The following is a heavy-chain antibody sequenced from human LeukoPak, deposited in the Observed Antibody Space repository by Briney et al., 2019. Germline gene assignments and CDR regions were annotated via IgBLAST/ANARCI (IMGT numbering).Heavy chain of an antibody. D-gene: IGHD6-13*01. CDR2: IYYSGST. CDR1: GGSISSSSYY. CDR3: ARRSIIAAAMWDY. V-gene: IGHV4-39*01. Sequence: SETLSLTCTVSGGSISSSSYYWGWIRQPPGKGLEWIGSIYYSGSTYYNPSLKSRVTISVDTSKNQFSLKLSSVTAAVTAVYYCARRSIIAAAMWDYWGQGTLVTVSS. J-gene: IGHJ4*02.